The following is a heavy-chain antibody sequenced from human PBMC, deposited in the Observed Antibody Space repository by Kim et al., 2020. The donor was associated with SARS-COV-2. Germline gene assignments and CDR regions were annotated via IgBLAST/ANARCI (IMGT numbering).Heavy chain of an antibody. V-gene: IGHV3-11*05. CDR3: ARVPEGTNVVVVIGAFDI. J-gene: IGHJ3*02. Sequence: GRCTISRDNAKNPLYLQMNGVSAEDTAVYYCARVPEGTNVVVVIGAFDIWGQGTMVTVSS. D-gene: IGHD3-22*01.